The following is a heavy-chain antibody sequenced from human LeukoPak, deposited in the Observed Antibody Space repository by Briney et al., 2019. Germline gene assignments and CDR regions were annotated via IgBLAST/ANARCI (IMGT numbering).Heavy chain of an antibody. CDR2: IYSSGST. CDR1: GSSIGTYY. D-gene: IGHD7-27*01. J-gene: IGHJ4*02. V-gene: IGHV4-4*07. CDR3: ARDGPNWGLL. Sequence: PSETLSLTCTVSGSSIGTYYWSWIRQPAGKGLEWIGRIYSSGSTNYNPSLKSRVTMSLDTSKNQFSLRLSSVTAADTAVYYCARDGPNWGLLWGQGTLVTVSS.